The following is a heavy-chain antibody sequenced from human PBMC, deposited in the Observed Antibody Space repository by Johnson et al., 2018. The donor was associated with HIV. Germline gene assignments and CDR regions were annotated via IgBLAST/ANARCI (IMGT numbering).Heavy chain of an antibody. D-gene: IGHD1-1*01. V-gene: IGHV3-11*04. Sequence: QVQLVESGGGLVKPGGSLRLSCAASGFTFTDYYISWIRQAPGKGLEWISYVNRGNAMYYADSVEGRFAISRDNVKNSLYLQMNSLRAEDTAVYYCARVPSGTPSSIWGQGTKVTVSS. CDR3: ARVPSGTPSSI. J-gene: IGHJ3*02. CDR1: GFTFTDYY. CDR2: VNRGNAM.